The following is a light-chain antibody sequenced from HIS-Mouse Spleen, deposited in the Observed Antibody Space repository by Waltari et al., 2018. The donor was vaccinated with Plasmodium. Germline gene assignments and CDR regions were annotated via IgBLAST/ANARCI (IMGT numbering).Light chain of an antibody. CDR3: QQSYSTWT. CDR1: QSISSY. V-gene: IGKV1-39*01. Sequence: DIQMTQSPSSLSASVGDRVTITCRASQSISSYLNWYQQKPGKAPKLLIYAASSLQSACPSRVSGSGSGTDITLTISSLQPEELATYYCQQSYSTWTFGQGTKVEIK. J-gene: IGKJ1*01. CDR2: AAS.